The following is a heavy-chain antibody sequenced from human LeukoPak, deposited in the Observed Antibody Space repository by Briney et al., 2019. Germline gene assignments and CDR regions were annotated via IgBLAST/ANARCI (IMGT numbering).Heavy chain of an antibody. CDR2: IFYSGST. V-gene: IGHV4-39*07. CDR1: GGSISTSNYY. Sequence: SETLSLTCTVSGGSISTSNYYWGWIRQPPGKGLEWIRNIFYSGSTYYNPSLKSRVTISVDTSKNQFSLKLSSVTAADTAVYYCARDSRFSLSDSSGYYYVGYPHWYFDLWGRGTLVTVSS. J-gene: IGHJ2*01. D-gene: IGHD3-22*01. CDR3: ARDSRFSLSDSSGYYYVGYPHWYFDL.